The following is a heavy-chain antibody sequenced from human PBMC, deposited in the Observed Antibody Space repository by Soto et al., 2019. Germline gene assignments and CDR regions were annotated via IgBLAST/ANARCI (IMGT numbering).Heavy chain of an antibody. Sequence: QVQLVQSGAEVKKPGSSVKVSCKASGGTFSSPTISWVRQAPGQGLEWMGGVSPIFGRTYYAQKFQGRLTITADASSGPAYMALCSLKFEEPAVYYCAGGGCSGGWYFDVWGRGTLLTVSS. CDR3: AGGGCSGGWYFDV. D-gene: IGHD1-26*01. CDR2: VSPIFGRT. J-gene: IGHJ2*01. CDR1: GGTFSSPT. V-gene: IGHV1-69*01.